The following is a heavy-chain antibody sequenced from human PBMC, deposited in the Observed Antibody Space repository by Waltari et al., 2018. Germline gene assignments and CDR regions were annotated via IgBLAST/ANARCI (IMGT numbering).Heavy chain of an antibody. CDR3: ARDHYYSKDV. CDR2: INHSGST. V-gene: IGHV4-34*01. CDR1: GGSFSGYY. J-gene: IGHJ6*03. Sequence: QVQLQQWGAGLLKPSETLSLTCAVYGGSFSGYYWSWIRQPPGKGLEWIGEINHSGSTNYNPSLKSRITISVDTSKSQFSLKLSSVTAADTAVYYCARDHYYSKDVWGTGTTVTVSS.